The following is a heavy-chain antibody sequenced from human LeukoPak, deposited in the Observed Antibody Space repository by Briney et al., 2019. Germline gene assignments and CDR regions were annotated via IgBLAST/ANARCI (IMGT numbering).Heavy chain of an antibody. D-gene: IGHD1-26*01. V-gene: IGHV4-34*01. CDR2: INHSGST. J-gene: IGHJ4*02. Sequence: SETLSLTCAVYGGSFSGYYWSWIRQPPGKGLEWIGEINHSGSTNYNPSLKSRVTISVDTSKNQFSLKLTSVTAADTSVYYCVRLPPSGSYGRGPSWGQGTLVTVSS. CDR1: GGSFSGYY. CDR3: VRLPPSGSYGRGPS.